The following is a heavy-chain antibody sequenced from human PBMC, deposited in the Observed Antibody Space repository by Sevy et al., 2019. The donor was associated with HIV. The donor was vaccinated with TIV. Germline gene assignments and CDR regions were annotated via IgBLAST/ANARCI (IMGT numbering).Heavy chain of an antibody. CDR1: GFTFSNYA. D-gene: IGHD3-22*01. V-gene: IGHV3-23*01. CDR2: IFRSGGVT. J-gene: IGHJ3*02. CDR3: AGGRYDSSGSFEAFDI. Sequence: GRSLRLSCAASGFTFSNYAMNWVRQAPGKGLEWVSTIFRSGGVTYYADSVKGRCTISRDNFKNTLNLQMHSLRAEDTAVYYCAGGRYDSSGSFEAFDIWGQGTMVTVSS.